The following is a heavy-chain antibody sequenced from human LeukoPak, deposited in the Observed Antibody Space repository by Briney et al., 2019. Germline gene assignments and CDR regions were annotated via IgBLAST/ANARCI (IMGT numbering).Heavy chain of an antibody. CDR1: GGSISSSSYY. CDR2: IYYSGST. CDR3: AREKARDTAFDI. J-gene: IGHJ3*02. V-gene: IGHV4-39*07. D-gene: IGHD6-6*01. Sequence: SETLSLTCTVSGGSISSSSYYWGWIRQPPGKELEWIGSIYYSGSTYYNPSLKSRVTISVDTSKNQFSLKLSSVTAADTAVYYYAREKARDTAFDIWGQGTMVTVSS.